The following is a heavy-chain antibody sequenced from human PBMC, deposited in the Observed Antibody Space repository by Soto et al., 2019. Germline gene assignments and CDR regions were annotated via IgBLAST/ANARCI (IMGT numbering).Heavy chain of an antibody. CDR1: GFTFSSYG. V-gene: IGHV3-33*01. CDR2: IWYDGSNK. D-gene: IGHD6-13*01. J-gene: IGHJ6*02. CDR3: ARDRVNDRSRWFLWGYYYYYGMDV. Sequence: GVSLRLSCAASGFTFSSYGMHWVRQSPGKGLEWVAVIWYDGSNKYYADSVKGRFTISRDNSKNTLYLQMNSLRAEDTAVYYCARDRVNDRSRWFLWGYYYYYGMDVWAQGSTVT.